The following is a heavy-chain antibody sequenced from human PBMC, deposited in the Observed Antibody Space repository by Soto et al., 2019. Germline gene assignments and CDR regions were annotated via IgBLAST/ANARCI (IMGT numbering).Heavy chain of an antibody. V-gene: IGHV3-53*01. CDR2: VYDLDGT. CDR3: ATWHLREHAYDI. D-gene: IGHD5-12*01. J-gene: IGHJ3*02. CDR1: GLTVSGKKY. Sequence: DVQLVESGGGLIQPGGSLRLSCVASGLTVSGKKYMACVRQAPGKGPGWVSGVYDLDGTYYADALRGRFTTSIGSSRTTVYLQMRDLRPEDAALYFCATWHLREHAYDIWGQGTMVTVSS.